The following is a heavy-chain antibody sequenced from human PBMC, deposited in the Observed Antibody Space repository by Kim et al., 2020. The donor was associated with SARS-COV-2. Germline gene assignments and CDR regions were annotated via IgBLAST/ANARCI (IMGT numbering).Heavy chain of an antibody. CDR3: ARKRSSSYYFDY. D-gene: IGHD6-6*01. J-gene: IGHJ4*02. CDR1: GGSFSGYY. V-gene: IGHV4-34*01. CDR2: INHSGST. Sequence: SETLSLTCAVYGGSFSGYYWSWIRQPPGKGLEWIGEINHSGSTNYNPSLKSRVTISVDTSKNQFSLKLSSVTAADTAVYYCARKRSSSYYFDYWGQGTLV.